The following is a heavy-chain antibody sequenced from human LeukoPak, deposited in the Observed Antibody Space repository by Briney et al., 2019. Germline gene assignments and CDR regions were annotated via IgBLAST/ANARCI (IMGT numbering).Heavy chain of an antibody. CDR3: ARHGHPSSSWYNWFDP. D-gene: IGHD6-13*01. V-gene: IGHV4-39*01. Sequence: SETLSLTCTVSGGSISSSSYYWGWIRQPPGKGLEWIGSIYYSGSTYYNPSLKSRVTISVDTSKNQFSLKLSSVTAADTVVYYCARHGHPSSSWYNWFDPWGQGTLVTVSS. J-gene: IGHJ5*02. CDR1: GGSISSSSYY. CDR2: IYYSGST.